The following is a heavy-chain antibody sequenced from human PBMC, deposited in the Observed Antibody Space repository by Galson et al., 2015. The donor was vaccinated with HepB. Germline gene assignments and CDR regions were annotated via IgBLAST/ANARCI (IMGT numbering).Heavy chain of an antibody. Sequence: LSLTCTVSGASISSSGHYWGWIRQPPGKGLEWIGSLYYSGNTYYNPSLKSRVSISVDTSKNQFSLKLSSVTATDTAVYSCARHVSSGGYSIYYGMDVWGQGTTVTVSS. CDR1: GASISSSGHY. CDR3: ARHVSSGGYSIYYGMDV. J-gene: IGHJ6*02. D-gene: IGHD1-26*01. CDR2: LYYSGNT. V-gene: IGHV4-39*01.